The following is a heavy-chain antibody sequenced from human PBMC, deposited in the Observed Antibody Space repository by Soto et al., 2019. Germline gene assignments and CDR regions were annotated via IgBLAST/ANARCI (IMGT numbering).Heavy chain of an antibody. CDR1: GYTFSDLD. Sequence: ASLKFSCKASGYTFSDLDINWVRQATGQGLEWLGWVSPKRGSTGYAQQFQGRVTMTTNTSITTAFMELHSLTSEDTAVYYCARGIDAGVDYWGQGTPVTVSS. J-gene: IGHJ4*02. D-gene: IGHD1-26*01. CDR3: ARGIDAGVDY. V-gene: IGHV1-8*01. CDR2: VSPKRGST.